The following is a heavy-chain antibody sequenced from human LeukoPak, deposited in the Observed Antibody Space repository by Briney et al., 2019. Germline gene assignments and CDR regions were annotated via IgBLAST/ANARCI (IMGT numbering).Heavy chain of an antibody. V-gene: IGHV3-21*01. D-gene: IGHD1-26*01. CDR2: ISSSSSYI. Sequence: GGSLRLSCAASGFTFSSYEMNWVRQAPGKGLEWVSSISSSSSYIYYADSVKGRFTISRDNAKNSLYLQMNSLRAEDTAVYYCARELLDLGSSFDYWGQGTLVTVSS. CDR3: ARELLDLGSSFDY. CDR1: GFTFSSYE. J-gene: IGHJ4*02.